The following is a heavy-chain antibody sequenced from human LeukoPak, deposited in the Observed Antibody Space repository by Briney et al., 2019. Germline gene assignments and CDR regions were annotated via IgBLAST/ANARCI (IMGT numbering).Heavy chain of an antibody. V-gene: IGHV4-61*01. Sequence: SETLSLTCTVSGGSVSSGSYYWSWIRQPPGNGLDRIGYIYYSGSTNYNPSLKSRVTMSVDTSKNQFSLKLSSVTAADTAVYYCARADCSGGSCYAFDIWGQGTMVTVSS. CDR3: ARADCSGGSCYAFDI. CDR1: GGSVSSGSYY. D-gene: IGHD2-15*01. J-gene: IGHJ3*02. CDR2: IYYSGST.